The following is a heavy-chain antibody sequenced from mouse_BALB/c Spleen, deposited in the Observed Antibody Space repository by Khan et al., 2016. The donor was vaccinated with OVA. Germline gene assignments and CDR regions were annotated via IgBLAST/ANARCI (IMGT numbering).Heavy chain of an antibody. V-gene: IGHV5-17*02. J-gene: IGHJ2*01. Sequence: EVELVESGGGLVQPGGSRKLSCAASGFTFSSYGMHWVRQAPERGLEWVAYISGDSNTIYYADTVKGRFTIYSDNHRNTLFLQMTSLMSEDTARYYCATSYFYGYYFDYWGPGTTLTVSS. CDR2: ISGDSNTI. CDR1: GFTFSSYG. CDR3: ATSYFYGYYFDY. D-gene: IGHD1-1*01.